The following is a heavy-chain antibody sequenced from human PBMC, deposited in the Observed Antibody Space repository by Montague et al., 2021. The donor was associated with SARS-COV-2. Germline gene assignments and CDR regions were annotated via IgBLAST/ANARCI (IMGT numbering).Heavy chain of an antibody. CDR3: ARDLLPPRTAIKTNFFGLDV. V-gene: IGHV4-59*01. Sequence: SETLSLTCTIPGGFNSGSYRSWIRQNPRKELKSIGYIYHSGNTNYNPSLKSRVTISIDTSMNQFSLSLSSMTAADTAVYFCARDLLPPRTAIKTNFFGLDVWGQGTTVIVSS. J-gene: IGHJ6*02. CDR1: GGFNSGSY. CDR2: IYHSGNT. D-gene: IGHD2-21*02.